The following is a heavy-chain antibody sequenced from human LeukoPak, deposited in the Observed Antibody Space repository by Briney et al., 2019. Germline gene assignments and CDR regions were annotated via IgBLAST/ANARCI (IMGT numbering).Heavy chain of an antibody. D-gene: IGHD6-6*01. J-gene: IGHJ4*02. CDR3: ARDPGAYSRSPIDS. CDR2: ISSSSSYI. V-gene: IGHV3-21*01. CDR1: GFTFSRNG. Sequence: GGSLRLSCAASGFTFSRNGMTWVRQAPGKGLEWVSSISSSSSYIYYADSVKGRFTISRGNAKNSLYLQMNSLKAEDTAVYYCARDPGAYSRSPIDSWGQGTLVTVSS.